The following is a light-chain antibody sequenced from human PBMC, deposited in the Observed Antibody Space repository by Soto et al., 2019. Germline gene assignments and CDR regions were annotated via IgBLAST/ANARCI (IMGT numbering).Light chain of an antibody. CDR1: QSVSSY. J-gene: IGKJ4*02. V-gene: IGKV3-11*01. CDR3: LPRSNWPT. Sequence: EIVLTQSPATLSLSPGERATLSCRASQSVSSYLAWYQQKPGQAPRLLFYDASNRATGIPARFSGSGSGTDFALPISCLEPEDFAVYYCLPRSNWPTLGGGTKVEIK. CDR2: DAS.